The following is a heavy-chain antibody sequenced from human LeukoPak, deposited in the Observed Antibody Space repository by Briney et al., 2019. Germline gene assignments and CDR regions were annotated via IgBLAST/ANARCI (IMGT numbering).Heavy chain of an antibody. V-gene: IGHV3-21*06. J-gene: IGHJ6*02. CDR1: GFTFSSYG. Sequence: GRSLRLSCATSGFTFSSYGMNWVRQAPGKGLEWVSSISSGSSFIYYADSVKGRFTISRDNAENSLYLQMNSLRAEDTAVYYCARGRGYSSSSTDMDVWGRGTTVTVSS. D-gene: IGHD6-6*01. CDR2: ISSGSSFI. CDR3: ARGRGYSSSSTDMDV.